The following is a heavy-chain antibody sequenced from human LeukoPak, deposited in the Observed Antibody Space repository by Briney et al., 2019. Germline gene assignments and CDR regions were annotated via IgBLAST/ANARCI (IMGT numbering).Heavy chain of an antibody. CDR1: GGTFSSYA. V-gene: IGHV1-69*06. J-gene: IGHJ4*02. D-gene: IGHD6-13*01. CDR3: ARVIVAAGGGDYFDY. CDR2: IIPIFGTA. Sequence: EASVKVSCKASGGTFSSYAISWVRQAPGQGLEWMGGIIPIFGTANYAQKFQGRVTITADKSTSTAYMELSSLRSEDTAVYYCARVIVAAGGGDYFDYWGQGTLVTVSS.